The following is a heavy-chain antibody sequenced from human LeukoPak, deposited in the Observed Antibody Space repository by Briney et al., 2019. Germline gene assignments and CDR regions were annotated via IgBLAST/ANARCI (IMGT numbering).Heavy chain of an antibody. CDR2: INHSGST. V-gene: IGHV4-34*01. CDR3: ARVGGYSGLGY. D-gene: IGHD5-12*01. J-gene: IGHJ4*02. CDR1: GGSFSGYY. Sequence: PSETLSLTCAVYGGSFSGYYWSWIRQPPGKGLEWIGEINHSGSTNYNPSLKSRVTISVDTSKNQFSLKLSSVTAADTAVYYCARVGGYSGLGYWGQGTLVTVSS.